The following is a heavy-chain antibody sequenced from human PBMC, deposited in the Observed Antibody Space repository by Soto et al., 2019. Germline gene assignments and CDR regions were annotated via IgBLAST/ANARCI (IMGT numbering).Heavy chain of an antibody. Sequence: PGGSLRLSCAASGFTFSSYGMHWVRQAPGKGLEWVAVISYDGSNKYYADSVKGRFTISRDNSKNTLYLQMNSLRAEDTAVYYCAKSSQPVVVVAAEIDYWGQGTLVTSPQ. V-gene: IGHV3-30*18. J-gene: IGHJ4*02. CDR2: ISYDGSNK. CDR1: GFTFSSYG. CDR3: AKSSQPVVVVAAEIDY. D-gene: IGHD2-15*01.